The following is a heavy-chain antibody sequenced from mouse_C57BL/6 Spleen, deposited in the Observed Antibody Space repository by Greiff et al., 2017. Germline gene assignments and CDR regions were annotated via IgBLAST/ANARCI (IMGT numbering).Heavy chain of an antibody. CDR3: KEGDYGRDWYFDF. CDR2: IRLKSDNYAT. V-gene: IGHV6-3*01. D-gene: IGHD1-1*01. Sequence: EVQLQQSGGGLVQPGGSMKLSCVASGFTFSNYWMNWVRQSPEKGLEWVAQIRLKSDNYATHYAESVKGRFTISSDDSKSSVYLQMNNLRAEDTGIYYCKEGDYGRDWYFDFWGTGTTVTVSS. J-gene: IGHJ1*03. CDR1: GFTFSNYW.